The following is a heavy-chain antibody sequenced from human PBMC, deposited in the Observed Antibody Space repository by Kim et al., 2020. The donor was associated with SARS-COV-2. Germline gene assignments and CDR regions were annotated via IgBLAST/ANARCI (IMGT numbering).Heavy chain of an antibody. CDR1: GFTFSDYY. V-gene: IGHV3-11*01. D-gene: IGHD3-9*01. CDR3: ARAEKNVLRYFDWFEGSNWFDP. CDR2: ISSSGSTI. J-gene: IGHJ5*02. Sequence: GGSLRLSCAASGFTFSDYYMSWIRQAPGKGLEWVSYISSSGSTIYYADSVKGRFTISRDNAKNSLYLQMNSLRAEDTAVYYCARAEKNVLRYFDWFEGSNWFDPWGQGTLVTVSS.